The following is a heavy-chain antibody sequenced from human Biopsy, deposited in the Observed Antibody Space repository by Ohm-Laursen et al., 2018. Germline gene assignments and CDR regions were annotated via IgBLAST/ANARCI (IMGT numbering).Heavy chain of an antibody. Sequence: GASVKVSCKASRYTFTGYPVHWVRQAPGQGLEWMGWINAKTGDTNYAQKFQGRVTMTRDTSISTAYVDLSSLRSDDTAVYYCTRGGYYYDSLAYYYWFDPWGQGTLVTVSS. V-gene: IGHV1-2*02. CDR2: INAKTGDT. CDR3: TRGGYYYDSLAYYYWFDP. D-gene: IGHD3-22*01. CDR1: RYTFTGYP. J-gene: IGHJ5*02.